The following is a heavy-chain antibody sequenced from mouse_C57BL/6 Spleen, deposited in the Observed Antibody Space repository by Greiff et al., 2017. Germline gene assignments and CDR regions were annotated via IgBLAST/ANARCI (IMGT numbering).Heavy chain of an antibody. CDR1: GYTFTSYD. CDR2: IYPRDGST. CDR3: ARGEYDYDYYFDY. V-gene: IGHV1-85*01. D-gene: IGHD2-4*01. Sequence: QVQLKQSGPELVKPGASVKLSCKASGYTFTSYDINWVKQRPGQGLEWIGWIYPRDGSTKYNEKFKGKATLTVDTSSSTAYMELHSLTSEDSAVYFCARGEYDYDYYFDYWGQGTTLTVSS. J-gene: IGHJ2*01.